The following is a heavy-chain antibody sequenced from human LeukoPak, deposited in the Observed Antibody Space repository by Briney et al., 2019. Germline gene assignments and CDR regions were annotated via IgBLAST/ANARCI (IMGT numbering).Heavy chain of an antibody. D-gene: IGHD2-2*01. CDR2: IYTSGST. Sequence: PSETLSLTCTVSGGSISSGSYYWSWIRQPAGKGLEWIGRIYTSGSTNYNPSLKSRVTISVDTSKNQFSLKLSSVTAADTAVYYCARETDIVVVPAAELLYYYMDVWGKGTTVTVSS. J-gene: IGHJ6*03. V-gene: IGHV4-61*02. CDR1: GGSISSGSYY. CDR3: ARETDIVVVPAAELLYYYMDV.